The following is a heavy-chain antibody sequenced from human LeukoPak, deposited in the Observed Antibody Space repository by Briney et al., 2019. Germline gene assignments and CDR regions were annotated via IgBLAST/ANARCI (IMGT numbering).Heavy chain of an antibody. Sequence: SVKVSCKASGGTFSSYAISWVRQAPGQGLEWMGGFIPIFGPANHAQKFQGRVTITTDESTSTAYMELSSLRSEDTAVYYCALGAYDSSGYLVYWGQGTLVTVSS. J-gene: IGHJ4*02. CDR3: ALGAYDSSGYLVY. CDR1: GGTFSSYA. CDR2: FIPIFGPA. V-gene: IGHV1-69*05. D-gene: IGHD3-22*01.